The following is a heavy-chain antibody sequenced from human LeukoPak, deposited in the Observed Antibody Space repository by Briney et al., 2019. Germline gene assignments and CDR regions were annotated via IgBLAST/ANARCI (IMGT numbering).Heavy chain of an antibody. CDR1: GFTFSNSW. J-gene: IGHJ6*04. V-gene: IGHV3-7*01. CDR3: VRESDVWSGPGIGRPLDV. CDR2: IKEDGSDK. D-gene: IGHD3-3*01. Sequence: QAGGSLRLSCLALGFTFSNSWMTWVRQAPGRGLEWVANIKEDGSDKQYVDSVRGRFTISRDNAKNSVSLQMDGLRAEDTAVYHCVRESDVWSGPGIGRPLDVWGKGTTVTVSS.